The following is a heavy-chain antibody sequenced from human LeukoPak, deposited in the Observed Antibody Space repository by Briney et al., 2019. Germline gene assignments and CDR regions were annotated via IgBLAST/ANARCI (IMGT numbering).Heavy chain of an antibody. V-gene: IGHV7-4-1*02. CDR1: GYTFTSYA. J-gene: IGHJ6*03. CDR2: INTNTGNP. Sequence: GASVKVSCKASGYTFTSYAMNWVRQAPGQGLEWMGWINTNTGNPTYAQGFTGRFVFSLDTSVSTAYLQISSLKAEDTAVYYCARTHPYYDYVWGSYRYLFTEYYYYYMDVWGKGTTVTVSS. D-gene: IGHD3-16*02. CDR3: ARTHPYYDYVWGSYRYLFTEYYYYYMDV.